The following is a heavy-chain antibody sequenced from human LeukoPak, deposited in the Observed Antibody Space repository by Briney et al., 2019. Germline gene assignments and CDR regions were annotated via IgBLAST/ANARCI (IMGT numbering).Heavy chain of an antibody. CDR3: ARVRKSLAARGHNWFDP. CDR1: DGSISSYY. J-gene: IGHJ5*02. V-gene: IGHV4-59*01. Sequence: SETLSLTCTVSDGSISSYYWSWIRQPPGKGLEWIGYIYYSGSTNYNPSLKSRVTISVDTSKNQFSLKLRSVTTADTAVYYCARVRKSLAARGHNWFDPWGQGTLVTVSS. CDR2: IYYSGST. D-gene: IGHD6-6*01.